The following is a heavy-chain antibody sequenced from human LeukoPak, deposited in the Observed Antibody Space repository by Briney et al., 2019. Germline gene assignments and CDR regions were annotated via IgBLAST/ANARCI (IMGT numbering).Heavy chain of an antibody. CDR2: IYYSGST. CDR1: GGSISSGGYY. CDR3: VQWERRNNWFDP. J-gene: IGHJ5*02. V-gene: IGHV4-31*03. Sequence: SETLSLTCTVSGGSISSGGYYWSWIRQHPGKGLEWIGYIYYSGSTYYNPSLKSRVTISVDTSKNQFSLKLSSVTAADTAVYYCVQWERRNNWFDPWGQGTLVTVSS. D-gene: IGHD1-26*01.